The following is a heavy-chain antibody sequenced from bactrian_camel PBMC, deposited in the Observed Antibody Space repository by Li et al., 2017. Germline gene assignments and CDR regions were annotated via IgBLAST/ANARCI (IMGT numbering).Heavy chain of an antibody. CDR3: AADLGRYCHSADVGGFGY. V-gene: IGHV3S40*01. J-gene: IGHJ6*01. CDR2: IAISGGST. Sequence: VQLVESGGGSVQAGGSLRLSCRVSKYTPSSSCISWFRQASGREREGVASIAISGGSTDYADSVKGRFTISQDNAKETVYLQMNSLKPEDTGMYYCAADLGRYCHSADVGGFGYWGQGTQVTV. D-gene: IGHD2*01. CDR1: KYTPSSSC.